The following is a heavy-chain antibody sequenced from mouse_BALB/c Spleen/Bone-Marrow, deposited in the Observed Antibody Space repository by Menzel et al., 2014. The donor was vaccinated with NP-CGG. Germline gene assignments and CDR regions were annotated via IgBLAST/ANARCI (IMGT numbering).Heavy chain of an antibody. CDR1: GYTFTDYV. J-gene: IGHJ2*01. CDR2: IYPGSGGT. V-gene: IGHV1-81*01. CDR3: ARGGYGYHFAY. D-gene: IGHD1-2*01. Sequence: VQLQQSGPELVKPGASVKMSCKASGYTFTDYVIRWVKQRTGQGLEWIGEIYPGSGGTYYNEKFKGKATLTADKSSNTAYMELSSLTSEDSAVYFCARGGYGYHFAYWGQGTTLTVSS.